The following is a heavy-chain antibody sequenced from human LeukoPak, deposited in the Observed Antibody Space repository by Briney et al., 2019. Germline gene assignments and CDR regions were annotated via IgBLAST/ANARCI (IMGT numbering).Heavy chain of an antibody. CDR1: GYSISSGYY. V-gene: IGHV4-38-2*01. CDR3: VRDTTTDY. J-gene: IGHJ4*02. CDR2: IYHSGST. D-gene: IGHD5-18*01. Sequence: SETLSLICAVSGYSISSGYYWGWIRQPPGKGLEWIGSIYHSGSTYYNPSLKSRVTISVDTSKNQFSLKLSSVTAADTAVYYCVRDTTTDYWGQGTLVTVSS.